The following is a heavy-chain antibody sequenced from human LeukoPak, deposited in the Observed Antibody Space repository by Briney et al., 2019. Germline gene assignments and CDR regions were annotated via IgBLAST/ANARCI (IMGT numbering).Heavy chain of an antibody. Sequence: PGGSLRLSCAASGFTFDDYAMHWVRQAPGKGLEWVSLISWDGGSTYYADSVKGRFTISRDNSKNSLYLQMNSLRAEDTALYYCAKDSNELYYYYYMDVWGKGTTVTVSS. CDR3: AKDSNELYYYYYMDV. D-gene: IGHD1-1*01. CDR1: GFTFDDYA. CDR2: ISWDGGST. V-gene: IGHV3-43D*03. J-gene: IGHJ6*03.